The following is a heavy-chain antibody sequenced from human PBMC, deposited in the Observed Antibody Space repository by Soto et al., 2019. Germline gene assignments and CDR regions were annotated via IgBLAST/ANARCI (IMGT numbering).Heavy chain of an antibody. CDR2: IWHDGSFK. CDR3: ARGEEEGNYFDN. Sequence: QVQLVESGGGAVQPGRSLRLSCAASGFTFRNYGMHWVRQAPGKGLEWVASIWHDGSFKYEADSVKGRFTISRDNSKNTLSLQMNSLRADDTAAYYCARGEEEGNYFDNWGLGTLVTVSS. V-gene: IGHV3-33*01. CDR1: GFTFRNYG. J-gene: IGHJ4*02.